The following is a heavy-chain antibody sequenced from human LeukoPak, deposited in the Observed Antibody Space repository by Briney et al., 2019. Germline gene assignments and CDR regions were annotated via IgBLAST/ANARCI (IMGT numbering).Heavy chain of an antibody. J-gene: IGHJ3*02. CDR1: GCTFSSYA. D-gene: IGHD1-26*01. CDR3: AKVKWELLDLDAFDI. CDR2: ISGSGGST. V-gene: IGHV3-23*01. Sequence: GRSLRLSCAASGCTFSSYAMCWVHQAPGKGLEWVSAISGSGGSTYYADSVKGRFTISRDNSKNTLYLQMNSLRAEDTAVYYCAKVKWELLDLDAFDIWGQGTMVTVSS.